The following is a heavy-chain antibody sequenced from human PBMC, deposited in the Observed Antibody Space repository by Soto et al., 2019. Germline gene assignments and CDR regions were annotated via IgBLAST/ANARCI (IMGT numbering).Heavy chain of an antibody. CDR2: ISGSGGST. Sequence: GGSLRLSCAASGFTFSSYAMSWVRQAPGKGLEWVSAISGSGGSTYYADSVKGRFTISRDNSKNTLYLQMNSLRAEDTAVYYCAKDKTYYDFWSGYHDAFDIWGQGTMVTVSS. J-gene: IGHJ3*02. CDR3: AKDKTYYDFWSGYHDAFDI. D-gene: IGHD3-3*01. CDR1: GFTFSSYA. V-gene: IGHV3-23*01.